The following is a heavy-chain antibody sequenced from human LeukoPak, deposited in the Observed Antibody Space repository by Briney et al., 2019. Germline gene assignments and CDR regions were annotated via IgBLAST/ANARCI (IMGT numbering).Heavy chain of an antibody. CDR3: ARGHSYSYGK. CDR1: GYTFTNYG. CDR2: INTYNGNT. V-gene: IGHV1-18*01. Sequence: GASVKVSCKASGYTFTNYGISWVRQAPGQGLEWVGWINTYNGNTNYAQKLQGRVTTTTDTSTSTAYMELRSLRSDDTAVYYCARGHSYSYGKWGQGTLVTVSS. J-gene: IGHJ4*02. D-gene: IGHD5-18*01.